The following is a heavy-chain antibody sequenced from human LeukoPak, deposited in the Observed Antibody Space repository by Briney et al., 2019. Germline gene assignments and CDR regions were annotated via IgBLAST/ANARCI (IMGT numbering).Heavy chain of an antibody. CDR1: GITLSNCG. CDR3: AKRGVVIRVILVGFHKEAYYFDS. D-gene: IGHD3-22*01. J-gene: IGHJ4*02. V-gene: IGHV3-23*01. Sequence: GGSLRLSCAVSGITLSNCGMTWVRQAPGKGLELVAGISDTGGRTNYADSVKGRFTISRDNPKNTLYLQMNSLRAEDTAVYFCAKRGVVIRVILVGFHKEAYYFDSWGQGALVTVSS. CDR2: ISDTGGRT.